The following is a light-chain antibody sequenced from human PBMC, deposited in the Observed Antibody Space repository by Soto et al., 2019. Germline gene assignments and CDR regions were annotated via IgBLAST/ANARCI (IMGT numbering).Light chain of an antibody. CDR2: YDD. Sequence: QSVLTQPHSVSEAPRQRVTISCSGGSSNIGNNAVNWYQQLPGKAPKLLIYYDDLLPSGVSDRFSGSKSGTSASLAISGLQSEDEADYYCAAWDDSLNGVVFGGGTKVTVL. V-gene: IGLV1-36*01. J-gene: IGLJ2*01. CDR3: AAWDDSLNGVV. CDR1: SSNIGNNA.